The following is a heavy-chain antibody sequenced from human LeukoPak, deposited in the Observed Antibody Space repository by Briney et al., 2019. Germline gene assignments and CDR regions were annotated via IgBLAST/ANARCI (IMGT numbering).Heavy chain of an antibody. CDR2: INSDGSST. D-gene: IGHD1-26*01. J-gene: IGHJ3*02. V-gene: IGHV3-74*01. CDR1: GFTFSSYW. Sequence: QSGGSPRLSCAASGFTFSSYWVHWVRQAPGKGLVWVSPINSDGSSTSYADSVKGRFTISRDNAKNTLSLQMNSLRAEDTAVYYCARVGGSYAFDIWGQGTMVIVSS. CDR3: ARVGGSYAFDI.